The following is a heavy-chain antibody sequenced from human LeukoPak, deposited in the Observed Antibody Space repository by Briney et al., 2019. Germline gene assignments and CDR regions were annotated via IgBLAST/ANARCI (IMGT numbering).Heavy chain of an antibody. D-gene: IGHD3-10*01. CDR2: INYSGSI. Sequence: SETLSLTCTVSGGSVSSTTYYWSWIRQPPGKGLEWIASINYSGSIYYNPSLKSRVTISVDTSENQFSLKLSSVTAADTAVYYCARYVVYGSGKYYFDYWGQGTLVTVSS. V-gene: IGHV4-39*01. CDR3: ARYVVYGSGKYYFDY. CDR1: GGSVSSTTYY. J-gene: IGHJ4*02.